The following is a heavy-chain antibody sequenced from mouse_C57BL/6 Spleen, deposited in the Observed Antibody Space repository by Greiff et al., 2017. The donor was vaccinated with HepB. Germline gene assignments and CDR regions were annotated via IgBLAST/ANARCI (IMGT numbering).Heavy chain of an antibody. D-gene: IGHD2-3*01. V-gene: IGHV1-82*01. Sequence: QVHVKQSGPELVKPGASVKISCKASGYAFSSSWMNWVKQRPGKGLEWIGRIYPGDGDTNYNGKFKGKATLTADKSSSTAYMQLSSLTSEDSAVYFCARGPYDGYSYFDVWGTGTTVTVSS. CDR3: ARGPYDGYSYFDV. J-gene: IGHJ1*03. CDR2: IYPGDGDT. CDR1: GYAFSSSW.